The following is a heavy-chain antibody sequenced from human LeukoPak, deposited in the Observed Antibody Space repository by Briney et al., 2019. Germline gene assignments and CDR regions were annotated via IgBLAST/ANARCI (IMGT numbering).Heavy chain of an antibody. CDR2: INPNSGGT. J-gene: IGHJ4*02. V-gene: IGHV1-2*02. CDR3: ARDPPGYVKTLDY. CDR1: GYTFTVYY. D-gene: IGHD5-12*01. Sequence: ASVKVSFKASGYTFTVYYMHWVRQAPGQGLEWMGWINPNSGGTNYAQKFQGRVTMTRDTSISTAYMELSRLRSNDTAVYYCARDPPGYVKTLDYWGQGTLVTVSS.